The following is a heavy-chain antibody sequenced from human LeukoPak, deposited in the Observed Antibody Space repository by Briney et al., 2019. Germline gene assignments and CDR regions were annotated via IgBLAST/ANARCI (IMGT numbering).Heavy chain of an antibody. D-gene: IGHD3-22*01. J-gene: IGHJ6*02. CDR2: ISSSGSTI. Sequence: GGSLRLSCAASGFTFSDYYMSWIRQAPGKGVEWVSYISSSGSTIFYADSVKGGLTISRDNAKNSLYLQMNSLRAEDTPVYYCASAYDSSGYYAQYGMDVWGQGTTVTVSS. CDR3: ASAYDSSGYYAQYGMDV. CDR1: GFTFSDYY. V-gene: IGHV3-11*01.